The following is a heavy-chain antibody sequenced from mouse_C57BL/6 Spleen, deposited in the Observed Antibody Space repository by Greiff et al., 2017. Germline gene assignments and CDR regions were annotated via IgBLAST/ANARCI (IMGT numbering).Heavy chain of an antibody. J-gene: IGHJ4*01. CDR3: ARGGYGSGNYAMDY. CDR2: IYPGDGDT. Sequence: VQLQQSGPELVKPGASVKISCKASGYAFSSSWMNWVKQRPGKGLEWIGRIYPGDGDTNYNGKFKGKATLTADKSSSTAYMQLSSLTSEDSAVYFCARGGYGSGNYAMDYWGQGTPVTVSS. CDR1: GYAFSSSW. V-gene: IGHV1-82*01. D-gene: IGHD1-1*01.